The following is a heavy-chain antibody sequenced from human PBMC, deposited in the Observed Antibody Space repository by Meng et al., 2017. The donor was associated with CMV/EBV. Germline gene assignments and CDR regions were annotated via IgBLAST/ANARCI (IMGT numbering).Heavy chain of an antibody. J-gene: IGHJ4*02. CDR2: ISSSSSTI. Sequence: GESLKISCAASGFTFSSYSMNWVRHAPGKGLEWVSYISSSSSTIYYADSVKGRFTISRDNAKNSLYLQMNSLRAEDTAVYYCARDSRIAAAGTFDYWGQGTLVTVSS. CDR3: ARDSRIAAAGTFDY. CDR1: GFTFSSYS. V-gene: IGHV3-48*04. D-gene: IGHD6-13*01.